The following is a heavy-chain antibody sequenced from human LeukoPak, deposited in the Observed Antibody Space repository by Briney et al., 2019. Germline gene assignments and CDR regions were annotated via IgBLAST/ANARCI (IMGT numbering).Heavy chain of an antibody. Sequence: SVKVSCKASGGTFSSYAISWVRQAPGQGLEWMGGIIPIFGTANYAQKFQGRVTITADESTSTAYMELSSLRSEDTAVYYCARGGAVAGTIPTWFDPWGQGTRVTVSS. CDR2: IIPIFGTA. CDR1: GGTFSSYA. CDR3: ARGGAVAGTIPTWFDP. J-gene: IGHJ5*02. D-gene: IGHD6-19*01. V-gene: IGHV1-69*01.